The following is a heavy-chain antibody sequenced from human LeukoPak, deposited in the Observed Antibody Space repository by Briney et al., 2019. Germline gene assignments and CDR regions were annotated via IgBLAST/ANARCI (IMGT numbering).Heavy chain of an antibody. Sequence: NWIRQYPGKGLEWIGYIYYSGSTYYNPSLKSRVTISVDTSKNQFSLKLSSVTAADTAVYYCARVGDSSGWYGDYYFDYWGQGTLVTVSS. V-gene: IGHV4-31*02. D-gene: IGHD6-19*01. CDR3: ARVGDSSGWYGDYYFDY. J-gene: IGHJ4*02. CDR2: IYYSGST.